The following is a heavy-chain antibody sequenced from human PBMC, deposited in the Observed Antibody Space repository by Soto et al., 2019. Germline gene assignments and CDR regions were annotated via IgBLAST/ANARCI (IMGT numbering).Heavy chain of an antibody. CDR1: GGSFSGYY. J-gene: IGHJ5*02. V-gene: IGHV4-34*01. CDR3: ARDLLWLVRWFDP. Sequence: ETLSLTCAVYGGSFSGYYWSWIRQPPGKGLEWIGEINHSGSTNYNPSLKSRVTISVDTSKNQFSLKLSSVTAADTAVYYCARDLLWLVRWFDPWGQGTLVTVSS. D-gene: IGHD6-19*01. CDR2: INHSGST.